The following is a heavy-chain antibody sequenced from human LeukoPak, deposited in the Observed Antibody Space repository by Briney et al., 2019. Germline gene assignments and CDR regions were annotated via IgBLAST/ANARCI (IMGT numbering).Heavy chain of an antibody. D-gene: IGHD3-3*01. CDR2: VTPSSGWR. V-gene: IGHV1-2*02. CDR1: GDTFSGYN. J-gene: IGHJ4*02. Sequence: PSVKVSCTATGDTFSGYNIRWVRQAPGLGAQGLEWMGWVTPSSGWRRYSQKFQGRVAITFDTSTSTVYIELNSLTSDDTTVRYDATKIVSGIYWAFAQWGQGTLVTVSS. CDR3: ATKIVSGIYWAFAQ.